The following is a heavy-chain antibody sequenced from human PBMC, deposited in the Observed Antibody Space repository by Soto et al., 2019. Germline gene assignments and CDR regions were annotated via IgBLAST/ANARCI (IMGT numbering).Heavy chain of an antibody. CDR2: VSTDGSDR. CDR3: AKVGIYSNYNYFDF. J-gene: IGHJ4*02. D-gene: IGHD4-4*01. V-gene: IGHV3-30*18. CDR1: GFRFRAYG. Sequence: QVLLVQSGGGVVQPGKSLRLSCAASGFRFRAYGIHWVRQAPGKGLEWVAAVSTDGSDRDYADTVKGRFTVYRDNSKDTAFLQMDSLARDDTAVYYCAKVGIYSNYNYFDFWGQGTLVTVSS.